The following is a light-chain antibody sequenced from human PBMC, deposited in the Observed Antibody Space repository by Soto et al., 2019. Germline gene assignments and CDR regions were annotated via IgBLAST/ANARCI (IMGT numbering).Light chain of an antibody. CDR2: GAS. Sequence: EIVMTQSPAILSVSPGERAALSCRASQSVSSNLAWYQQKPGQAPRLLIYGASTRATGVPARFRGSGSGTDFTLTISALQSEDVAVYYCQHYNNWPPWTFGQGTKVEIK. V-gene: IGKV3-15*01. CDR1: QSVSSN. CDR3: QHYNNWPPWT. J-gene: IGKJ1*01.